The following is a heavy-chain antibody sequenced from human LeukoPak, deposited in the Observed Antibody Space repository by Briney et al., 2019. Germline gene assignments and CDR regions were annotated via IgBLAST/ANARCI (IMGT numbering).Heavy chain of an antibody. D-gene: IGHD3-10*01. Sequence: PGGSLRLSCAASGFTFSNVWMSWARQAPGKGLEWVGRIKSKTDGGTVDYAAPVKGRFTISRDDLKNTLYLEMNSLKTEDTAVYYCTKDHGSGSYYFDYWGQGTLVTVSS. V-gene: IGHV3-15*01. J-gene: IGHJ4*02. CDR3: TKDHGSGSYYFDY. CDR2: IKSKTDGGTV. CDR1: GFTFSNVW.